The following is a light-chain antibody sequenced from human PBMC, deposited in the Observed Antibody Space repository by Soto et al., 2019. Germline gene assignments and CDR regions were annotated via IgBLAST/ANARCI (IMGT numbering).Light chain of an antibody. CDR2: EVT. Sequence: QSVLTQPPSASGSPGQSVTISCTGTSSDVGGYDFVSWFQQHPGKAPKLIIYEVTKRPSGVPDRFSGSKSGNTASLTVSGLQAEDEADYYCSSYAGSDNLRVFGGGTKVTAL. J-gene: IGLJ2*01. V-gene: IGLV2-8*01. CDR1: SSDVGGYDF. CDR3: SSYAGSDNLRV.